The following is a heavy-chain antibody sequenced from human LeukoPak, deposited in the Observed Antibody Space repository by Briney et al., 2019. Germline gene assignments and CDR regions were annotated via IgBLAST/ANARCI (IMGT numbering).Heavy chain of an antibody. Sequence: GGSLRLSCAASGFTFSIYWMHWVRQAPGKGLVCVSRIKSDGSSTSYADSVKGRFTISRDDAKNTLYLQMNSLRAEDTAVYYCARAYNSHFDYWGQGALVTVSS. J-gene: IGHJ4*02. CDR3: ARAYNSHFDY. D-gene: IGHD1-1*01. V-gene: IGHV3-74*01. CDR1: GFTFSIYW. CDR2: IKSDGSST.